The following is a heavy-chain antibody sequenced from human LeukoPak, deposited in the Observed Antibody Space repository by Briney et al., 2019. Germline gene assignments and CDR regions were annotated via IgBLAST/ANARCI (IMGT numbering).Heavy chain of an antibody. Sequence: GGSLRLSCGASGFTFSSFGMHWVRQAPGKGLEWVAFIRFDGSNKYYADSVKGRFTISRDNSKSTLFLQVNSLRAEDTAVYYCARDLPYYYDSSGPLDYWGQGTLVTVSS. V-gene: IGHV3-30*02. J-gene: IGHJ4*02. D-gene: IGHD3-22*01. CDR1: GFTFSSFG. CDR3: ARDLPYYYDSSGPLDY. CDR2: IRFDGSNK.